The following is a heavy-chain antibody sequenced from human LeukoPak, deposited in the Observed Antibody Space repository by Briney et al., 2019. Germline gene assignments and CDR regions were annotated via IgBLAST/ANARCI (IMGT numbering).Heavy chain of an antibody. CDR1: GFTFSNNA. V-gene: IGHV3-23*01. Sequence: GGSQRLSCTASGFTFSNNAMNWVRQAPGKGLEWVSAISDSGGSTYYADSVKGRFTISRDNSKNTLYLQMNSLRAEDTAVYYCAKAERGYYDSSFDYWGQGTLVTVSS. D-gene: IGHD3-22*01. CDR2: ISDSGGST. J-gene: IGHJ4*02. CDR3: AKAERGYYDSSFDY.